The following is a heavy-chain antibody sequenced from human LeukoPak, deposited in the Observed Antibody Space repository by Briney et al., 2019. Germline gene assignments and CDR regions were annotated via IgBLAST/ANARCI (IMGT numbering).Heavy chain of an antibody. CDR2: ISSSSSYI. D-gene: IGHD3-10*01. V-gene: IGHV3-21*01. Sequence: GGSLRLSCAASGFTFSSYWMHWVRQAPGKGLEWVSSISSSSSYIYYADSVKGRFTISRDNAKNSLYLQMNSLRAEDTAVYYCARVSLGITMVRGVIIPDYWGQGTLVTVSS. CDR3: ARVSLGITMVRGVIIPDY. CDR1: GFTFSSYW. J-gene: IGHJ4*02.